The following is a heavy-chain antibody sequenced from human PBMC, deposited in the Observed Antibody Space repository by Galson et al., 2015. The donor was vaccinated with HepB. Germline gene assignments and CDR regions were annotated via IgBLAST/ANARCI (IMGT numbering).Heavy chain of an antibody. V-gene: IGHV3-30-3*01. J-gene: IGHJ4*02. CDR2: ISYDGSNK. CDR1: GFTFSSYA. CDR3: ARDSFMVRGVIICLFDY. Sequence: SLRLSCAASGFTFSSYAMHWVRQAPGKGLEWVAVISYDGSNKYYADSVKGRFTISRDNSKNTLYLQMNSLRAEDTAVYYCARDSFMVRGVIICLFDYWGQGTLVTVSS. D-gene: IGHD3-10*01.